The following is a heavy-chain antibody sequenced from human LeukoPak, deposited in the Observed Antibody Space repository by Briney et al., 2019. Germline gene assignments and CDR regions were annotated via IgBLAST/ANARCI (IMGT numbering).Heavy chain of an antibody. CDR2: INPSGGST. V-gene: IGHV1-46*01. Sequence: ASVKVSCRSSGYTFTSYYMYWVRQAPGQGLEWMGIINPSGGSTSYAQKFQGRVTMTRDTSTSTVYMELSSLRSEDTAVYYCARDSGMVRGTVDYWGQGTLVTVSS. CDR3: ARDSGMVRGTVDY. D-gene: IGHD3-10*01. J-gene: IGHJ4*02. CDR1: GYTFTSYY.